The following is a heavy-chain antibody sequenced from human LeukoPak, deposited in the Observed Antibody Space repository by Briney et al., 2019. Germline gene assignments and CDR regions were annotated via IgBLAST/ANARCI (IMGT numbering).Heavy chain of an antibody. CDR2: IIPIFGIA. D-gene: IGHD3-10*01. J-gene: IGHJ5*02. CDR3: ARDSGYGSGSYSSSGFDP. CDR1: GGTFSSYA. Sequence: SVKVSCKASGGTFSSYAISWERQAPGQGLEWLGRIIPIFGIANYAQKFQGRVTITADKSTSTAYMELSSLRSEDTAVYYCARDSGYGSGSYSSSGFDPWGQGTLVTVST. V-gene: IGHV1-69*04.